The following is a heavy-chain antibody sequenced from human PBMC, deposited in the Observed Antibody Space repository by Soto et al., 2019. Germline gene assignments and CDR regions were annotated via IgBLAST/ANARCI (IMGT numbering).Heavy chain of an antibody. CDR1: GFTFRNYG. V-gene: IGHV3-33*01. CDR2: IWFDGSNK. CDR3: ARARLATAGFDF. J-gene: IGHJ4*02. Sequence: QVQLVESGGGVVQPGRSLRLSCAASGFTFRNYGMHWVRQAPARGLGWVAIIWFDGSNKYYADSVKGRFTISRDNSKNTLYLQMNSLRDEDTAVYYCARARLATAGFDFWGQGALVTVSS. D-gene: IGHD5-18*01.